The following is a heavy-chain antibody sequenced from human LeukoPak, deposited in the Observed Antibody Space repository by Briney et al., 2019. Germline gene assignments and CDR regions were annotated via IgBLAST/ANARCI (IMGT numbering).Heavy chain of an antibody. J-gene: IGHJ4*02. V-gene: IGHV3-30*18. Sequence: PGGSLRLSCAASGFTFSNYAIHWVRQAPGKGLEWVAGISYDGIEKHYEDSVKGRFTISRDNSKNTVYLQMNSLRAEDTAVYYCAKAYYDSSAYYYPPTGNLDYWGQGTLVTVPS. CDR1: GFTFSNYA. CDR2: ISYDGIEK. D-gene: IGHD3-22*01. CDR3: AKAYYDSSAYYYPPTGNLDY.